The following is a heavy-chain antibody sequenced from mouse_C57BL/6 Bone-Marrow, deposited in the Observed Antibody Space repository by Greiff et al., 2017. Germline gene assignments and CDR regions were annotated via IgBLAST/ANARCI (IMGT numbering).Heavy chain of an antibody. Sequence: EVQLVESGGGLVQPGGSLKLSCAVSGFNISDYGTAWVRQAPRKGPEWVAFISNLAYSIYYADTVTGRFTISRGNAKNTRCLEMSSLRSEDTAMYYWARYYYGSRGFNYWSQGTTLTVSS. J-gene: IGHJ2*01. V-gene: IGHV5-15*01. CDR1: GFNISDYG. CDR2: ISNLAYSI. D-gene: IGHD1-1*01. CDR3: ARYYYGSRGFNY.